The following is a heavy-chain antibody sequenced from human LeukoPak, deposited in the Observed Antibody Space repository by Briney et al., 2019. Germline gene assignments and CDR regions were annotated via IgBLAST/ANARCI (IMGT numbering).Heavy chain of an antibody. CDR3: ARVHASYLDC. J-gene: IGHJ4*02. V-gene: IGHV3-33*01. Sequence: GGFLRLSCAASGFAFSSYGMHWVRQAPGKGLEWVAVIWYDGSKKYYADSVKGRFTISRDNSKNTVDLQMNSLRAEDTAVYYCARVHASYLDCWGQGTLVTVSS. CDR1: GFAFSSYG. CDR2: IWYDGSKK.